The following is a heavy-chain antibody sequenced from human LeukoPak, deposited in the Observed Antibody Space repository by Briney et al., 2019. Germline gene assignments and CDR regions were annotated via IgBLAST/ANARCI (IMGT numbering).Heavy chain of an antibody. D-gene: IGHD3/OR15-3a*01. CDR2: IYHSGST. Sequence: SETLSLTCAVSGGSISSSNWWSWVRQPPGKGLEWIGEIYHSGSTNYNPSLKSRVTISVDKSKNQFSLKLSSVTAADTAVYYCAKAGHLDYFLRWFDPWGQGTLITVSS. CDR1: GGSISSSNW. J-gene: IGHJ5*02. CDR3: AKAGHLDYFLRWFDP. V-gene: IGHV4-4*02.